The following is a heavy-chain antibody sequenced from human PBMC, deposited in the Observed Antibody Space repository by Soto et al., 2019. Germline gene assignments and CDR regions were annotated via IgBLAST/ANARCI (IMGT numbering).Heavy chain of an antibody. V-gene: IGHV4-59*08. J-gene: IGHJ6*03. CDR3: ARHLYDILTGYGPYYYMDV. CDR1: GGSISGYY. CDR2: IYYSGST. D-gene: IGHD3-9*01. Sequence: SETLSLTCTVSGGSISGYYWSWVRQPPGKGLEWIGYIYYSGSTNYDPALLSRVTISVDTSKNQFSLKLSSVTAADTAVYYCARHLYDILTGYGPYYYMDVWGKGTTVTVSS.